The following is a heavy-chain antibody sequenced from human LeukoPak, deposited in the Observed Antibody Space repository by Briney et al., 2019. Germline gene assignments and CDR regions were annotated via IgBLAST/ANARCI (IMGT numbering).Heavy chain of an antibody. CDR1: GGSISSYY. CDR3: ARQDYYGMDV. V-gene: IGHV4-59*08. CDR2: IYYSGST. J-gene: IGHJ6*02. Sequence: SETLSLTCTVSGGSISSYYWSWIRQPPGKGLEWIGYIYYSGSTNYNPSLKSRVTISVDTSRNQFSLKLSSVTAADTAVYYCARQDYYGMDVWGQGTTVTVSS.